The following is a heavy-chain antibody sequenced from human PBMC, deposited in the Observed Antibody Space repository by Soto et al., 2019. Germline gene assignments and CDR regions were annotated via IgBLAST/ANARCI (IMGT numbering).Heavy chain of an antibody. D-gene: IGHD2-15*01. J-gene: IGHJ6*02. CDR3: AKDRGPCSGNKCSSLYYYYGMDV. V-gene: IGHV3-9*01. Sequence: GGSLRLSCEASGFKFGDYAMHWVRQAPGKGLEWVSGVSWNSEIVGYADSVKGRFTISRDNAKNSLYLEMNSLRTEDTALYYRAKDRGPCSGNKCSSLYYYYGMDVWGQVTTVTASS. CDR2: VSWNSEIV. CDR1: GFKFGDYA.